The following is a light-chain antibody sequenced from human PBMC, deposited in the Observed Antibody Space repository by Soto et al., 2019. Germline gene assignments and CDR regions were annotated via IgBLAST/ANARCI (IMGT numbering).Light chain of an antibody. CDR1: QTISSSYY. Sequence: EIVLTQSPGTLSLSPGERATLSCRASQTISSSYYLAWYQQKPGQAPRLLIYDASRRATGIPDRFSGSGSGTDFTLTISRLEPEDFAVYYCQQFGSSPWTFGQGTKVEIK. CDR2: DAS. V-gene: IGKV3-20*01. CDR3: QQFGSSPWT. J-gene: IGKJ1*01.